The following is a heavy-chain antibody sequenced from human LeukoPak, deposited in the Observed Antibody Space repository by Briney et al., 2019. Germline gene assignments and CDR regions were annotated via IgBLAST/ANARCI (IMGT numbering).Heavy chain of an antibody. CDR1: GGSISSSGYY. Sequence: PSETLSLTCTVSGGSISSSGYYWGWIRQPPGKGLEWIASIYYSGSTYYNPSLKSRVTISVDTSKNQFSLKLSSVTAADTAVYYCACQHSSGYYWGQGTLVTVSS. V-gene: IGHV4-39*01. D-gene: IGHD6-19*01. CDR2: IYYSGST. CDR3: ACQHSSGYY. J-gene: IGHJ4*02.